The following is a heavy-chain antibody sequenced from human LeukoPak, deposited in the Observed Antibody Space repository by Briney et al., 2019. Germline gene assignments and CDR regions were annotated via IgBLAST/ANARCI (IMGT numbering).Heavy chain of an antibody. J-gene: IGHJ6*03. CDR3: VRESRRYQLPGLNDYYYMDV. D-gene: IGHD2-2*01. V-gene: IGHV3-48*01. CDR2: ISSSSSTI. CDR1: GFTFSSFG. Sequence: PGGSLRLSCAASGFTFSSFGMNWVRQAPGKGLEWVSYISSSSSTIYYADSVKGRFTISRDNAKNSLYLQMNSLRAEDTAVYYCVRESRRYQLPGLNDYYYMDVWGKGTTVTVSS.